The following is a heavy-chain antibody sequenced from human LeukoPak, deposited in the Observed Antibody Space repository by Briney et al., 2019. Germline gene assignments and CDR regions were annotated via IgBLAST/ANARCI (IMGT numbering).Heavy chain of an antibody. CDR3: ARGSGTIY. V-gene: IGHV3-11*05. Sequence: PGGSLRLSCAASGFTFSDYYMNWIRQAPGKGLEWVSYISSSSSHTNYADSVKGRFTISRDNAKNSLYLQMNSLRAEDTAVYDCARGSGTIYWGQGTLVTVSS. CDR2: ISSSSSHT. CDR1: GFTFSDYY. D-gene: IGHD3-9*01. J-gene: IGHJ4*02.